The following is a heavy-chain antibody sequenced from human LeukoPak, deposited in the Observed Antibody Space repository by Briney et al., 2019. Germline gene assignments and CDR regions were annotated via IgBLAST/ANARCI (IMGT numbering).Heavy chain of an antibody. D-gene: IGHD1-26*01. CDR2: ITSAGAP. Sequence: GGSLRLSCAASGFTFSNYAVMWVRQAPGQGLEWVSAITSAGAPRYADSVKGRFTISRDNSKNTLYLQMNSLRAEDTAVYYCVRDLRESDFWGQGSLVTVSS. V-gene: IGHV3-23*01. J-gene: IGHJ4*02. CDR3: VRDLRESDF. CDR1: GFTFSNYA.